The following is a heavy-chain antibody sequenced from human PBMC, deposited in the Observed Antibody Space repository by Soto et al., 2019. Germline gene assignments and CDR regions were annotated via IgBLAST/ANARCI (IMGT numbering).Heavy chain of an antibody. V-gene: IGHV4-31*03. CDR3: ARKEGGGYDHRWFDP. CDR1: GGSISSGGYY. Sequence: QVQLQESGPGLVKPSQTLSLTCTVSGGSISSGGYYWSWIRQHPGKGLEWIGYIYYSGSAYYNPSLKSRVTMAVDTSKNQFSLKLSSVTAADTAVYYCARKEGGGYDHRWFDPWGQATLVTVSS. J-gene: IGHJ5*02. D-gene: IGHD5-12*01. CDR2: IYYSGSA.